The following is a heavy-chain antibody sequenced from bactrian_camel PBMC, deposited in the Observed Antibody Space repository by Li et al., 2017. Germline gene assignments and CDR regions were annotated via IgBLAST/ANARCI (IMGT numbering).Heavy chain of an antibody. CDR1: PRAYGTWC. CDR3: AAEPAERWEECGYEYNY. Sequence: VQLVESGGGSVQAGGSLRLSCVWSPRAYGTWCMYWFCQVLGKKREGVAGIDTEGSTNYADSVKGRFTISQDNAKNTMYLEMNALKPEDTAKYFCAAEPAERWEECGYEYNYWGQGTQVTVS. V-gene: IGHV3S53*01. J-gene: IGHJ4*01. D-gene: IGHD7*01. CDR2: IDTEGST.